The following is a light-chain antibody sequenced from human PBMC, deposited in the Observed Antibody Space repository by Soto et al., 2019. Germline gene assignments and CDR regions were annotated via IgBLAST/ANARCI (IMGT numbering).Light chain of an antibody. CDR1: SSDVGGYNC. Sequence: QSVLTQPPSASGSPGQSVTISCTGTSSDVGGYNCVSWYQQHPGKAPKLMIYEVTKRPSGVPDRFSGSKSGNTASLTVSGLLAEDEADYYCASYAGSNKVFGTGTKVTVL. J-gene: IGLJ1*01. V-gene: IGLV2-8*01. CDR3: ASYAGSNKV. CDR2: EVT.